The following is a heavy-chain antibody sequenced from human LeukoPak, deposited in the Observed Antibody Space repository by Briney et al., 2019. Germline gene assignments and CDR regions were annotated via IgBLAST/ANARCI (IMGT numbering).Heavy chain of an antibody. D-gene: IGHD3-22*01. J-gene: IGHJ4*02. CDR1: GFTFSSYW. Sequence: PGGSLRLSCAASGFTFSSYWMSWVRQAPGKGLEWVANINQDGFDKYYVDSVKGRFTISRDNAKNSLHLQMNSLRAEDTAVYYCARLTPYYYDSSGYLGYWGQGTLVTVSS. V-gene: IGHV3-7*01. CDR3: ARLTPYYYDSSGYLGY. CDR2: INQDGFDK.